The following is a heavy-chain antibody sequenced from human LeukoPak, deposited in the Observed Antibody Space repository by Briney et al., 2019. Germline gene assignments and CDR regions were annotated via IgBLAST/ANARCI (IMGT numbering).Heavy chain of an antibody. CDR2: INPNSGGT. CDR3: ARDLLGLYYYDSSGYYELDY. J-gene: IGHJ4*02. Sequence: ASVKVSCKASGYTFTGYYMHWVRQAPGQGLEWMGWINPNSGGTNYAQKFQGRVTMTRDTSISTAYMELRRLRSDDTAVYYCARDLLGLYYYDSSGYYELDYWGQGTLVTVSS. D-gene: IGHD3-22*01. V-gene: IGHV1-2*02. CDR1: GYTFTGYY.